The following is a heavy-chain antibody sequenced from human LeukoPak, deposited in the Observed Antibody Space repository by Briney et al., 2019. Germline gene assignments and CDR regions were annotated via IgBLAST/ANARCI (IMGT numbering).Heavy chain of an antibody. CDR3: AKWHERLLAFDS. D-gene: IGHD1-1*01. V-gene: IGHV4-59*01. J-gene: IGHJ4*02. CDR1: GDSITSYY. CDR2: IYHTGKN. Sequence: PSETLSLTCTVSGDSITSYYWNWVRQSPEKGLEWIGYIYHTGKNYYNPSLKSRITMSVDTSKRQFFLKLSSVTAADTAVYYCAKWHERLLAFDSWGQGTLVTVSS.